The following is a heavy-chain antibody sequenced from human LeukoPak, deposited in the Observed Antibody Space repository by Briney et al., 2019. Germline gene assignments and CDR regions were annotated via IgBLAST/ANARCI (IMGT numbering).Heavy chain of an antibody. CDR2: IYYSGGT. CDR3: ARQTRTAMVAYWFDP. CDR1: GGSISSSSYY. D-gene: IGHD5-18*01. V-gene: IGHV4-39*01. J-gene: IGHJ5*02. Sequence: SETLSLTCTVSGGSISSSSYYWGWIRQPPGKGLEWIGSIYYSGGTYYNPSLKSRVIISVDTSKNQFSLKLSSVTAADTAVYYCARQTRTAMVAYWFDPWGQGTLVTVSS.